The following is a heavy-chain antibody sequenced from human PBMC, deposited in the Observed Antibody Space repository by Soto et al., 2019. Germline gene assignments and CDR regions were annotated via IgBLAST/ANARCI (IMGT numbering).Heavy chain of an antibody. J-gene: IGHJ6*02. CDR2: IWYDGSNK. D-gene: IGHD3-9*01. V-gene: IGHV3-33*01. CDR1: GFTFSRYG. CDR3: ARVGILTGYSPKAYYYYGMDV. Sequence: GGSLSLSCGASGFTFSRYGMHWVRQAPGKGLEWVAVIWYDGSNKYYADSVKGRFTISRDNSKNTLYLQMNSLRAEDTAVYYCARVGILTGYSPKAYYYYGMDVWGQGTTVTVSS.